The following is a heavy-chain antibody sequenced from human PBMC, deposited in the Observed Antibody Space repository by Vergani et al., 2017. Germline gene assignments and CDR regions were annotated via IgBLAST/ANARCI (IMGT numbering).Heavy chain of an antibody. D-gene: IGHD2-2*01. J-gene: IGHJ6*03. CDR1: GGSISSGSYY. CDR3: ARGVGYAGSYYYYMDV. Sequence: QVQLQESGPGLVKPSQTLSLTCTVSGGSISSGSYYWSWIRQPAGKGLEWIGRIYTSGSTNYNPSLKSRVTISVDTSKNQFSLKLSSVTAADTAVYYCARGVGYAGSYYYYMDVWGKGTTVTVSS. V-gene: IGHV4-61*02. CDR2: IYTSGST.